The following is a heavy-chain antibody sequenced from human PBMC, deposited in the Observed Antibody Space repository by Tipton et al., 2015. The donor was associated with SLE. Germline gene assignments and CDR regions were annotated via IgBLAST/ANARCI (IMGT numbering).Heavy chain of an antibody. CDR2: VSYTGSA. CDR3: ARLSAYYRVFDL. V-gene: IGHV4-59*08. Sequence: TLSLTCTVSGGSITSHYWTWIRQSPGKEFEWLAYVSYTGSATYNPSLRSRVSISLDTSETQFSLKGTSVTAADTAVYYCARLSAYYRVFDLWSQGTLVTVSS. CDR1: GGSITSHY. D-gene: IGHD3-3*01. J-gene: IGHJ4*02.